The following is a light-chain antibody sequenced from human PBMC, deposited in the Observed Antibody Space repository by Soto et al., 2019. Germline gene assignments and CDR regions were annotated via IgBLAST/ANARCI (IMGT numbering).Light chain of an antibody. Sequence: IVMTQSPATRSVSPGERATLSCRASQSVSRNLAWYQQKPGQAPRLLIYGASSRATGIPDRFSGSVSGTDCTITISRLEPEDCAVYYCQQSGSSTWTFGQGTKVDIK. J-gene: IGKJ1*01. V-gene: IGKV3-20*01. CDR2: GAS. CDR1: QSVSRN. CDR3: QQSGSSTWT.